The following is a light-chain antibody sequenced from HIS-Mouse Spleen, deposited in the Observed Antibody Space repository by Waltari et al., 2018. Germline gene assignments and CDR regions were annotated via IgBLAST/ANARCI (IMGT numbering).Light chain of an antibody. CDR2: DVS. CDR1: SSDVGGYNY. Sequence: QSALTQPASVSGSPGQSITISCTGTSSDVGGYNYVSCYQQHPGKAPKLMIYDVSNRTSGVSNRFSGSTSGNTASLTISGLQAEDEADYYCSSYTSSSTLVFGGGTKLTVL. J-gene: IGLJ2*01. CDR3: SSYTSSSTLV. V-gene: IGLV2-14*03.